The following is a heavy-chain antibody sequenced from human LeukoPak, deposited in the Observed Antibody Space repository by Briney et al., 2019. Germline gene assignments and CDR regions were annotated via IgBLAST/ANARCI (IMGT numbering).Heavy chain of an antibody. CDR2: IIPIFGTA. J-gene: IGHJ3*02. V-gene: IGHV1-69*13. D-gene: IGHD3-10*01. CDR3: ERSYYYGSGSYPYDAFDI. CDR1: GGTFSSYA. Sequence: GASVKVSCKASGGTFSSYAISWVRQAPGQGLEWMGAIIPIFGTANYAQKLQGRVTITADESKSTAYMELSSLRSEDTVVYYCERSYYYGSGSYPYDAFDIWGQGTMVTVSS.